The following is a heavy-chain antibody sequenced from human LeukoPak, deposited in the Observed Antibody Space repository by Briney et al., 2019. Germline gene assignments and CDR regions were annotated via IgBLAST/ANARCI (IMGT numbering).Heavy chain of an antibody. V-gene: IGHV4-34*01. CDR3: ARGSGGDTVVVPAAIKFDY. CDR1: GGSFSGYY. CDR2: INHSGST. D-gene: IGHD2-2*02. J-gene: IGHJ4*02. Sequence: SETLSLTCAVYGGSFSGYYWSWIRQPPGKGLEWIGEINHSGSTNYNPSLKSRVTISVDTSRNQFSLKLSSVTAADTAVYYCARGSGGDTVVVPAAIKFDYWGQGTLVTVSS.